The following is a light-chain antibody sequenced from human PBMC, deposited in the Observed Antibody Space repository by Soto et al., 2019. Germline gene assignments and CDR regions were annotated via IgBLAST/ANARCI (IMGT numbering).Light chain of an antibody. V-gene: IGLV2-14*01. CDR3: SSYTSSSTYV. J-gene: IGLJ1*01. CDR1: SSDVGGYNY. CDR2: DVS. Sequence: QSVLTQPASVSGSPGQSITISCTGTSSDVGGYNYVSWYQQYPGKAPKLILYDVSNRPSGVPDRFSGSKSGNTASLTVSGLQAEDEADYYCSSYTSSSTYVFGAGTKVTVL.